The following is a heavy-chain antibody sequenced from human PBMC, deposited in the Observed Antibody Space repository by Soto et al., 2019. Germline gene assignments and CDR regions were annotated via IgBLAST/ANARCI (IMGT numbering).Heavy chain of an antibody. CDR3: AKDIGDCSSTSCPLLDGMDV. Sequence: GSLRLSCAASGFTFDDYTMHWVRQAPGKGLEWVSLISWDGGSTYYADSVKGRFTISRDNSKNSLYLQMNSLRTEDTALYYCAKDIGDCSSTSCPLLDGMDVWGQGTMVTVSS. D-gene: IGHD2-2*01. CDR2: ISWDGGST. V-gene: IGHV3-43*01. J-gene: IGHJ6*02. CDR1: GFTFDDYT.